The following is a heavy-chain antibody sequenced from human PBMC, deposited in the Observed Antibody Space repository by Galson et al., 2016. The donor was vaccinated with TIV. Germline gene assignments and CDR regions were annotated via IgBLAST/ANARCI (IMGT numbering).Heavy chain of an antibody. V-gene: IGHV1-69*13. Sequence: SVKVSCKASGGTFSIHAFSWVRQAPGQGLEWMGRIIPMFGTANYAQRFQGRVTITADDSTSTFTSITYMELSILRSEDTAVYYCVRGPYYYGSGSEENWGQGTLVTVSS. CDR3: VRGPYYYGSGSEEN. CDR2: IIPMFGTA. J-gene: IGHJ4*02. D-gene: IGHD3-10*01. CDR1: GGTFSIHA.